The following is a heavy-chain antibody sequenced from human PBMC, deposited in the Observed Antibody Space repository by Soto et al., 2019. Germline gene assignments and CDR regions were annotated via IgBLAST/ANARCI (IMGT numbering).Heavy chain of an antibody. D-gene: IGHD2-15*01. CDR2: ISYDGSNK. V-gene: IGHV3-30-3*01. Sequence: GGSLRLSCAASGFTFSSYATHWVRQAPGKGLEWVAVISYDGSNKYYADSVKGRFTISRDNSKNTLYLQMNSLRAEDTAVYYCARVRGYCSGGSCSHRVMGMDVWGQGTTVTVSS. CDR1: GFTFSSYA. CDR3: ARVRGYCSGGSCSHRVMGMDV. J-gene: IGHJ6*02.